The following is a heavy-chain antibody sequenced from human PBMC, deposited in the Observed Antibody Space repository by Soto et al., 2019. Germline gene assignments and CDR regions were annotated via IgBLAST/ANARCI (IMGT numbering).Heavy chain of an antibody. Sequence: GGSLRLSCAASGFTFSTYHMNCVRQAPGKGLEWFSSISSSSSYIYYADSVKGRFTISRDNAKNSLYLQMNSLRAEDTAVYYCERDGSRGSIAASPLPYYYYGMDVWGKGKTVTSPQ. V-gene: IGHV3-21*01. J-gene: IGHJ6*04. CDR1: GFTFSTYH. CDR2: ISSSSSYI. D-gene: IGHD6-6*01. CDR3: ERDGSRGSIAASPLPYYYYGMDV.